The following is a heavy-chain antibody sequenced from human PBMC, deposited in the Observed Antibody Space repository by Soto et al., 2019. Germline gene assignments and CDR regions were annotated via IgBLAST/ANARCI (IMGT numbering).Heavy chain of an antibody. V-gene: IGHV1-46*03. CDR3: AREFGEHAFHI. Sequence: ASVKVSCKASGYAFTSHYMHWVRQAPGQGLEWMGIINPSGGSTSYAQKFQGRVTMTRDTSTSTVYMELSGLRSEDTAVYYCAREFGEHAFHIWGQGTMVTVSS. CDR1: GYAFTSHY. J-gene: IGHJ3*02. CDR2: INPSGGST. D-gene: IGHD3-10*01.